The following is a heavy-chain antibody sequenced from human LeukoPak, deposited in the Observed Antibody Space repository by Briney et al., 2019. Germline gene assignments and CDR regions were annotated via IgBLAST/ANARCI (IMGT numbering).Heavy chain of an antibody. J-gene: IGHJ4*02. Sequence: GGSLRLSCTASGFTFSSYAMTWVRQAPGKGLEWGSSITGSGGSTFYAASVKGRFTISRDNSKNTLYLQMNNLRAEDTAVYYCAKLGISDGIDYWGQGTLVTVSS. CDR2: ITGSGGST. D-gene: IGHD3-16*01. CDR1: GFTFSSYA. V-gene: IGHV3-23*01. CDR3: AKLGISDGIDY.